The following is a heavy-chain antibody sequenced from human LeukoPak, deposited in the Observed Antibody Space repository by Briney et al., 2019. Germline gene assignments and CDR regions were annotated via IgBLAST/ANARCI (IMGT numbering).Heavy chain of an antibody. V-gene: IGHV3-21*01. CDR1: GFTFTNYN. CDR2: ISGSSSYI. J-gene: IGHJ4*02. Sequence: GGSLRLSCAASGFTFTNYNMNWVRQAPGKGLEWVSSISGSSSYIFYADSVKGRFTITRDNAQNSLTLHMNTLRADDTAVYYCAKDGGTHFDHWGQGTLVTVSS. CDR3: AKDGGTHFDH. D-gene: IGHD1-26*01.